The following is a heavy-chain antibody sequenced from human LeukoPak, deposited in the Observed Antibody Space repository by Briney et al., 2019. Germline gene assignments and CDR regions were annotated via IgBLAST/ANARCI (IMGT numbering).Heavy chain of an antibody. Sequence: ASVKVSCKASVYTFTGYYMHWVRHAPGQGREWMGWITLNSGGTQYTQKSRGGGTMTRDTSTSTPYMEQSRLRSDDAAVNYCASPLYSSSEGLDYWGQGTLVTVSS. D-gene: IGHD6-13*01. CDR1: VYTFTGYY. V-gene: IGHV1-2*02. J-gene: IGHJ4*02. CDR2: ITLNSGGT. CDR3: ASPLYSSSEGLDY.